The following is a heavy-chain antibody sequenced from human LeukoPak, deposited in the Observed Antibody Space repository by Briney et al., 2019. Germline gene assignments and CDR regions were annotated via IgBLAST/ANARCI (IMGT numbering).Heavy chain of an antibody. Sequence: ASVKVSCKTSGYIFSMFWMHWVRQAPGQGLEWMGIINPSRGSTAYAQKFQGRVSMTGDVTTSTVNMELSGLTSDDTGIYFCARDVSVRGAGVVAPGLLPLMNYFGFYMDVWGKGTSVTVSS. J-gene: IGHJ6*03. CDR2: INPSRGST. D-gene: IGHD6-13*01. CDR3: ARDVSVRGAGVVAPGLLPLMNYFGFYMDV. CDR1: GYIFSMFW. V-gene: IGHV1-46*01.